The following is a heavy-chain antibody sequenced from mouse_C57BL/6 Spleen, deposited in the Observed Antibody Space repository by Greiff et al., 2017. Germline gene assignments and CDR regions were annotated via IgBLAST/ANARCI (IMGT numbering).Heavy chain of an antibody. CDR2: ISYDGSN. CDR1: GYSITSGYY. J-gene: IGHJ1*03. Sequence: VQLQQSGPGLVKPSQSLSLTCSVTGYSITSGYYWNWIRQFPGNKLEWMGYISYDGSNNYNPSLKNRISITRDTSKNQFFLKLNSVTTEDTATYYCARAFWFDVWGTGTTVTVSS. CDR3: ARAFWFDV. V-gene: IGHV3-6*01.